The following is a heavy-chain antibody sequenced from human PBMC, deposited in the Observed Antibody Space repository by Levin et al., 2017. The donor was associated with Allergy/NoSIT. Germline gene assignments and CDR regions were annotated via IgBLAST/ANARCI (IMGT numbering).Heavy chain of an antibody. J-gene: IGHJ6*03. CDR2: IYVTGST. D-gene: IGHD5-12*01. CDR1: GDSISRGFYY. CDR3: ARDLEGFSGYKPYYYMDV. Sequence: SETLSLTCSVSGDSISRGFYYWSWIRQPAGEGLEWIGRIYVTGSTTYSSSLKSRVTISLDRSKDQGSLKINSVTAADTAVYYCARDLEGFSGYKPYYYMDVWGKGTTVTVSS. V-gene: IGHV4-61*02.